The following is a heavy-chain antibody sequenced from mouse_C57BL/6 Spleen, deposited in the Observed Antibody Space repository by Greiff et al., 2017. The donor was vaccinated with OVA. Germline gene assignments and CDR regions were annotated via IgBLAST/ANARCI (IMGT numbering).Heavy chain of an antibody. CDR2: IHPNSGST. CDR1: GYTFTSYW. V-gene: IGHV1-64*01. J-gene: IGHJ1*03. CDR3: ARGRDLYYDYDGYCDV. D-gene: IGHD2-4*01. Sequence: VQLQQPGAELVKPGASVKLSCKASGYTFTSYWMHWVKQRPGQGLEWIGMIHPNSGSTNYNEKLKSKATLTVDKSYSTAYMQLSSLTSEDSAVYYCARGRDLYYDYDGYCDVWGTGTTVTVSS.